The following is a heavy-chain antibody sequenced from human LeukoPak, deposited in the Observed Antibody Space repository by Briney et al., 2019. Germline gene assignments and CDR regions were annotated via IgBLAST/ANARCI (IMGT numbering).Heavy chain of an antibody. CDR1: GFTFSSYA. CDR2: ISGSGGST. D-gene: IGHD2-2*01. CDR3: ATDKGFGVVPAAILEY. Sequence: GGSLRLSCAASGFTFSSYAMSWVRQAPGRGLEWVSSISGSGGSTYYADSVKGRFTISRDNSKNTLYLQMNSLRAEDTAVYYCATDKGFGVVPAAILEYWGQGTLVTVSS. J-gene: IGHJ4*02. V-gene: IGHV3-23*01.